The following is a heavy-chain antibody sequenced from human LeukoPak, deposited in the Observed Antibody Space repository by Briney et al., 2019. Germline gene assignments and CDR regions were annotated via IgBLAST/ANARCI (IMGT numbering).Heavy chain of an antibody. Sequence: GGSLRLSCAASGITFSSYAMHWVRQAPGKGLEWVAVISYDGSNKYYADSVKGRFTISRDNSKNTLYLQMNSLRAEDTVVYYCARVTGRYCSSTSCYVGYWGQGTLVTVSS. CDR2: ISYDGSNK. D-gene: IGHD2-2*01. CDR1: GITFSSYA. J-gene: IGHJ4*02. V-gene: IGHV3-30*04. CDR3: ARVTGRYCSSTSCYVGY.